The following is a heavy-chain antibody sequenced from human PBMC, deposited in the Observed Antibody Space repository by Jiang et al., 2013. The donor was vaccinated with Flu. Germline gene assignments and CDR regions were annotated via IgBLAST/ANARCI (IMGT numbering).Heavy chain of an antibody. CDR1: GDSISSAPYF. V-gene: IGHV4-39*07. D-gene: IGHD6-19*01. CDR3: ARVASKVAGQSYYFDY. J-gene: IGHJ4*02. CDR2: LSYSGNT. Sequence: PGLVKPSETLSLSCTVSGDSISSAPYFWAWIRQPPGKRLEWLGSLSYSGNTFYNPSLESRVTISVDISKNQFSLKLSSVTAADTAVYYCARVASKVAGQSYYFDYWGQGTLVTVSS.